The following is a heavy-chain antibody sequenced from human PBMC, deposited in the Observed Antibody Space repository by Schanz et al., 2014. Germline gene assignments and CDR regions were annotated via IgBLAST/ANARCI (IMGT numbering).Heavy chain of an antibody. V-gene: IGHV3-30-3*01. D-gene: IGHD2-15*01. CDR2: ISYDGRNK. J-gene: IGHJ4*02. Sequence: QVQMVESGGGLVQPGGSLRLSCAASGFTFSSYAMHWVRQAPGKGLEWVAVISYDGRNKYYADSVKGRFTISRDNSKNTLYLQMNSLRAEDTAVYYCARDRGYCSGGSCLTFDYWGQGTLVTVSS. CDR1: GFTFSSYA. CDR3: ARDRGYCSGGSCLTFDY.